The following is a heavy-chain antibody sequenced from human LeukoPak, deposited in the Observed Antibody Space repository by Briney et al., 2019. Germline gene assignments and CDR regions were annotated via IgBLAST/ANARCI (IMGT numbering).Heavy chain of an antibody. J-gene: IGHJ4*02. CDR1: GFTVSNNY. Sequence: PGGSLRLSCTVSGFTVSNNYMSWVRQAPGKGLEWVSLISGSGGSTYYADSVKGRFTISRDNSKNTLYLQMNSLRAEDTAVYYCAKVKRYSSGWYFDYWGQGTLVTVSS. CDR2: ISGSGGST. D-gene: IGHD6-19*01. CDR3: AKVKRYSSGWYFDY. V-gene: IGHV3-23*01.